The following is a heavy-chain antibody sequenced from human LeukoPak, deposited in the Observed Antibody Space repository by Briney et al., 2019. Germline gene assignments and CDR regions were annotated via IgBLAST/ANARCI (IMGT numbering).Heavy chain of an antibody. J-gene: IGHJ5*02. CDR3: ARSSVYYYDSSGYRKPDWFDP. V-gene: IGHV1-2*02. Sequence: ASVKVSCKASGYTFSGYYMHWVRQAPGQGLEWMGWINPNTGRTNYAQNFQGRVTMTSDTSISTASMELNSLRSDDTAVYYCARSSVYYYDSSGYRKPDWFDPWGQGTLVTVSS. CDR1: GYTFSGYY. CDR2: INPNTGRT. D-gene: IGHD3-22*01.